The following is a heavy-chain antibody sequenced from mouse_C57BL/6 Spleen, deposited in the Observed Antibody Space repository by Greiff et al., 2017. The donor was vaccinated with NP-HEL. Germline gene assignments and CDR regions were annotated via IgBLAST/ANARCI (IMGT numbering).Heavy chain of an antibody. D-gene: IGHD4-1*01. J-gene: IGHJ2*01. V-gene: IGHV5-4*01. CDR2: ISDGGSYT. CDR1: GFTFSSYA. Sequence: EVKVVESGGGLVKPGGSLKLSCAASGFTFSSYAMSWVRQTPEKRLEWVATISDGGSYTYYPDNVKGRFTISRDNAKNNLYLQMSHLKSEDTAMYYCARDTDGTRYFDYWGQGTTLTVSS. CDR3: ARDTDGTRYFDY.